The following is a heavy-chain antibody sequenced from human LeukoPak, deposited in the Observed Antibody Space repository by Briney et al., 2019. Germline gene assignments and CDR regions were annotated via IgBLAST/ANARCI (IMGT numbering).Heavy chain of an antibody. CDR1: GGTFSSYA. CDR2: IIPIFGTA. J-gene: IGHJ4*02. D-gene: IGHD2-21*02. V-gene: IGHV1-69*13. CDR3: ARTSYCGDDCLDY. Sequence: SVKVSCKASGGTFSSYAISWVRQAPGQGLEWMGGIIPIFGTANYAQKFQGRVTITADESTSTAYMELSSLRSEDTAVYYCARTSYCGDDCLDYWGQGTLVTVSS.